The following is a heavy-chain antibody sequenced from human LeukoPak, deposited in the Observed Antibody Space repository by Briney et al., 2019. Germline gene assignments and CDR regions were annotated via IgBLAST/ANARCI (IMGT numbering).Heavy chain of an antibody. J-gene: IGHJ5*02. CDR2: IYSSGST. V-gene: IGHV4-4*07. D-gene: IGHD3/OR15-3a*01. CDR1: GGSISSYY. Sequence: SETLSLTCTVSGGSISSYYWSWIRQPAGKGLEWIGRIYSSGSTNYNPSLKSRITMSVDTSKNQFSLKLSSVTAADTAVYYCARGDLNNWFDPWGQGSLVTVSS. CDR3: ARGDLNNWFDP.